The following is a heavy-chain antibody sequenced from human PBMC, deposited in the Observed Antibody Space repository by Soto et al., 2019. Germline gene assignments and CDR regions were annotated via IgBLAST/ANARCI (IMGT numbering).Heavy chain of an antibody. CDR1: GGSFSGYY. CDR3: ARVSGYCSSTSCYNLRRFFDY. V-gene: IGHV4-34*01. J-gene: IGHJ4*02. D-gene: IGHD2-2*03. CDR2: INHSGST. Sequence: SGTLSLTCAVYGGSFSGYYWSWIRQPPGKGLEWIGEINHSGSTNYNPSLKSRVTTSVDTSKNQFSLKLSSVTAADTAVYYCARVSGYCSSTSCYNLRRFFDYWGQGTLVTVSS.